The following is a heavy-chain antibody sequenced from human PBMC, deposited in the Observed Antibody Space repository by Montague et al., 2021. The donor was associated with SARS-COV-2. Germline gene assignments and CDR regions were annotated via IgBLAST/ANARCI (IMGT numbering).Heavy chain of an antibody. CDR2: IYYSGST. J-gene: IGHJ5*02. CDR3: ARVGRQRWSGRWFDP. Sequence: SETLSLTCTVSGGSISSSSYYWGWIRQPPGKGLEWIGNIYYSGSTYYNPSLKSRVTISVDTSKNQFSLKLSSVTAADTAVYYCARVGRQRWSGRWFDPWGQGTLVTVSS. CDR1: GGSISSSSYY. D-gene: IGHD5-24*01. V-gene: IGHV4-39*01.